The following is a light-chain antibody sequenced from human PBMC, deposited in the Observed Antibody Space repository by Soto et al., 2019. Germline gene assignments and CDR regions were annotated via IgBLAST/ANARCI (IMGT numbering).Light chain of an antibody. J-gene: IGKJ4*01. CDR1: QSVSSSY. CDR2: GTS. Sequence: EIVMTQSPCTLSLSPGERATLSCRASQSVSSSYLAWYQQKPGQAPRLLIYGTSTRATGFPARFSGSGSGTEFTLTISSLQSEDFAVYYCQQYKNWPLTFGGGTKVDIK. CDR3: QQYKNWPLT. V-gene: IGKV3-15*01.